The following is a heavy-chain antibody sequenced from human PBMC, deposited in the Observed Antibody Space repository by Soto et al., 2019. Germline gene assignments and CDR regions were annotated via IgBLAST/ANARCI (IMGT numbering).Heavy chain of an antibody. J-gene: IGHJ4*02. CDR3: GRAYYDFCRGSDY. Sequence: PLESLKISCNGSGYSFTSYWIGWVRHMPGKGLEMMGIIYPGDSDTRYSPSFQGQVTISADKSISTAYLQGSSLKASDTAMYYCGRAYYDFCRGSDYWGQGPLGT. D-gene: IGHD3-3*01. V-gene: IGHV5-51*01. CDR2: IYPGDSDT. CDR1: GYSFTSYW.